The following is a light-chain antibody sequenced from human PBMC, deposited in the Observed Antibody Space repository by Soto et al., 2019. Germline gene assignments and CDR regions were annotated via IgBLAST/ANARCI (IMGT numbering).Light chain of an antibody. Sequence: EIVLTQSPGTLSLSPGERATLSCRASQSVGNTYLAWYQQKPGRAPRLLIYGASSRATGIPDRFSGSGSGTDCTLTIRRLEPEDYGVYYCQQYGDSQCTFGQGTKVEIK. CDR1: QSVGNTY. CDR2: GAS. V-gene: IGKV3-20*01. J-gene: IGKJ1*01. CDR3: QQYGDSQCT.